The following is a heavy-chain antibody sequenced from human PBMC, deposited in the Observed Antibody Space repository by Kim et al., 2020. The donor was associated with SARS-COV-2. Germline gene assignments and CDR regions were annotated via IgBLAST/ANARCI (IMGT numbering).Heavy chain of an antibody. Sequence: SDTKYADSVKARFTISRDNAKNPVYLQMHSLRAEDTAVYYCARDISYGFAYWGQGTLVPVSS. CDR2: SDT. D-gene: IGHD3-16*01. J-gene: IGHJ4*02. V-gene: IGHV3-74*03. CDR3: ARDISYGFAY.